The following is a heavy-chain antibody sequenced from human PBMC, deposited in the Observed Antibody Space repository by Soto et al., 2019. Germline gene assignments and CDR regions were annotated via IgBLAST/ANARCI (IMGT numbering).Heavy chain of an antibody. V-gene: IGHV5-51*01. CDR2: IYPGDSAT. J-gene: IGHJ3*02. Sequence: PGESLKISCKGSGYSFTSYRTGWVRQMPGKGLEWMGIIYPGDSATRYSPSFQGQVTISADKSISTAYLQWSSLKASDTAMYYCAGHIVGATHAAFDIWGQGTMVTVSS. CDR3: AGHIVGATHAAFDI. D-gene: IGHD1-26*01. CDR1: GYSFTSYR.